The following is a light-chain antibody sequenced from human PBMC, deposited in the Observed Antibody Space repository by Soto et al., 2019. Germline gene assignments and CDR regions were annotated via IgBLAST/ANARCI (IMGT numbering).Light chain of an antibody. V-gene: IGLV2-23*01. CDR1: SSDVGAYNS. J-gene: IGLJ1*01. CDR2: KGT. CDR3: CSSEPESTYV. Sequence: QSALAQPASVSGSPGQSVTISCTGTSSDVGAYNSVSWYQQHPDKAPQLMIYKGTQRPSGVSNRFSGSTSGNAASLTISGLQAGEEAAYFCCSSEPESTYVFGTGTKVTVL.